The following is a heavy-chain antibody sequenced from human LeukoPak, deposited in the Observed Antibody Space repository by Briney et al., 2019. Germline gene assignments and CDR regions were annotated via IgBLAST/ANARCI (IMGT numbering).Heavy chain of an antibody. CDR3: ARPHDFGLTGVNAFDI. V-gene: IGHV5-51*01. CDR2: IYPGDSDT. Sequence: GESLKICCKGGGYCFTSYWISGGRQMPGKGLEWMGVIYPGDSDTRYSSSFHGQLTISADKSISPAYLQWSSLNASDTAMYYCARPHDFGLTGVNAFDIWGQGTMVTVSS. CDR1: GYCFTSYW. J-gene: IGHJ3*02. D-gene: IGHD7-27*01.